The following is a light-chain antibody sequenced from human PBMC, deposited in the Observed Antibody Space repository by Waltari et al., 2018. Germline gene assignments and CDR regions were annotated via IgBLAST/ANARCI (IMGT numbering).Light chain of an antibody. CDR1: SSDVGGYNY. CDR3: SSYTRTNTWV. Sequence: QSALTQPASVSGSPGQSITISCTGTSSDVGGYNYVSWYQQSPGKAPKLMIYDVTDRPSGVSKRFSGSKSGNTASLTISGLQAEDEADYYCSSYTRTNTWVFGGGTKLTVL. J-gene: IGLJ3*02. V-gene: IGLV2-14*03. CDR2: DVT.